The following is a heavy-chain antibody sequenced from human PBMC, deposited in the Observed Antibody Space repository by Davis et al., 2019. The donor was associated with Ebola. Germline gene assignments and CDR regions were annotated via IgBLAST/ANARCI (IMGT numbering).Heavy chain of an antibody. CDR2: ISGSGGST. J-gene: IGHJ6*02. Sequence: PGGSLRLSCAASGFTFSSYAMSWVRQAPGKGLEWVSAISGSGGSTYYADSVKGRFTISRDNSKNTLYLQMNSLRAEDTAVYYCARNTAMVVGSYYYYGMDVWGQGTTVTVSS. CDR3: ARNTAMVVGSYYYYGMDV. V-gene: IGHV3-23*01. D-gene: IGHD5-18*01. CDR1: GFTFSSYA.